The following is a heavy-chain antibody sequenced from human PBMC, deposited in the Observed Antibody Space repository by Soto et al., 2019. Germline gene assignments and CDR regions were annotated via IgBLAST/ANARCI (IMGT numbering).Heavy chain of an antibody. CDR3: ARRGQRKQQLVPDY. V-gene: IGHV4-34*01. J-gene: IGHJ4*02. D-gene: IGHD6-13*01. CDR2: INHSGST. CDR1: GGSFSGYY. Sequence: QVQLQQWGAGLLKPSETLSLTCAVYGGSFSGYYWSWIRQPPGKGLEWIGEINHSGSTNYNPSLKSRVTISVDTSKNQFSLKLSSVTAADTAVCYCARRGQRKQQLVPDYWGQGTLVTVSS.